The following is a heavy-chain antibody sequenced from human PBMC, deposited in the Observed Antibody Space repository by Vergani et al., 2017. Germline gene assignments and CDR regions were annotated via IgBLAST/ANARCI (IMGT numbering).Heavy chain of an antibody. Sequence: EVQLVESGGGLVQPGGSLRLSCAASGFTFSRHWMHWVRQAPGKGLVWVSRVNPEGTNTPYADSVKGRFTISRDNSKNTMFLQMNNLRAEDTAVYYCAKDNVPGYYDSSGYCDYWGQGTPVTVSS. CDR2: VNPEGTNT. CDR1: GFTFSRHW. V-gene: IGHV3-74*01. CDR3: AKDNVPGYYDSSGYCDY. D-gene: IGHD3-22*01. J-gene: IGHJ4*02.